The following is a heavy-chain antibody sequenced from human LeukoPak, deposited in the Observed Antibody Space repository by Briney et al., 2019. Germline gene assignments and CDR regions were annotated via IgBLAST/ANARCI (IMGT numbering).Heavy chain of an antibody. CDR1: GGSISSYY. Sequence: SETLSLTCTVSGGSISSYYWSWIRQPPGKGLEWIGYIYYSGSTNYNPSLKSRVTISVDTSKNQFSLKLSSVTAADTAVYYCARAEEYYDSSGSLDYWGQGTLVTVSS. V-gene: IGHV4-59*08. J-gene: IGHJ4*02. CDR2: IYYSGST. CDR3: ARAEEYYDSSGSLDY. D-gene: IGHD3-22*01.